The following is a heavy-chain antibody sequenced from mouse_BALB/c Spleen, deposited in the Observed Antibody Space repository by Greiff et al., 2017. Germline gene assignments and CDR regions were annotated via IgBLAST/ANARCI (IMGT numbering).Heavy chain of an antibody. Sequence: VQLQQSGPGLVAPSQSLSITCTVSGFSLTSYGVHWVRQPPGKGLEWLGVIWAGGSTNYNSALMSRLSISKDNSKSQVFLKMNSLQTDDTAMYYCARRGLRRDYYAMDYWGQGTSVTVSS. V-gene: IGHV2-9*02. CDR3: ARRGLRRDYYAMDY. CDR1: GFSLTSYG. J-gene: IGHJ4*01. D-gene: IGHD2-4*01. CDR2: IWAGGST.